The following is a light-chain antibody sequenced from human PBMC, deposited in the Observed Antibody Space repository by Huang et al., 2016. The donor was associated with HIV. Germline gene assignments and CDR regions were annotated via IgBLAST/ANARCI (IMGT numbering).Light chain of an antibody. V-gene: IGKV2-30*02. CDR2: KGA. Sequence: DVVMTQSQLSLPVTLGQSASISCRSSQSLVHTDGNTYWNAYQQRPGQTPRHLIDKGANQDTGVPDRFSGSGAGTEFRLKISRVEAEDIGLYYCMQGTHWPPRGGAFGQGTKVNIK. J-gene: IGKJ1*01. CDR3: MQGTHWPPRGGA. CDR1: QSLVHTDGNTY.